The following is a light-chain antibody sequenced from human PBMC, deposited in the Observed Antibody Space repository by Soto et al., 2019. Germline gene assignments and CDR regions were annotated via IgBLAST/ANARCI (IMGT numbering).Light chain of an antibody. V-gene: IGKV3-20*01. CDR2: GAS. CDR3: QQYGSSPPRT. J-gene: IGKJ1*01. CDR1: QSVSSSY. Sequence: EIVLTQSPGTLPFSPGERATLSCRASQSVSSSYLAWYQQKPGQAPRLLIYGASSRATGIPDRFSGSGSGTDFTLTISRLEPEDFAVYYCQQYGSSPPRTFGQGTKVDIK.